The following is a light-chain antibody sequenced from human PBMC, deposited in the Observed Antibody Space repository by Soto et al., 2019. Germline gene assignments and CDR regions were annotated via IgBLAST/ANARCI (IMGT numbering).Light chain of an antibody. CDR3: AAWDDCLNGQGV. CDR1: SSNIGSNT. CDR2: SNN. Sequence: QSVLTQPPSASGTPGQRVTISCSGSSSNIGSNTVNWYQQLPGTAPKLLIYSNNQRPSGVPDRFSGSKSGTSASLAISGLQSEDEADYYCAAWDDCLNGQGVFGGGTKLTVL. J-gene: IGLJ2*01. V-gene: IGLV1-44*01.